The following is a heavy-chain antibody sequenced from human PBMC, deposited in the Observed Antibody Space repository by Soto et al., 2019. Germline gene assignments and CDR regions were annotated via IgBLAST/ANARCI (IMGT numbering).Heavy chain of an antibody. Sequence: VSLRLSCAASGFIFNNYAMSWARQAPGKGLEWVSAISGGGDRTYYADSVKGRFTISRDNSKKILYLQMRSLRADDTAVYYCANWVEGTMVYFDYWGLGTLVTSPQ. D-gene: IGHD2-8*01. J-gene: IGHJ4*02. CDR2: ISGGGDRT. CDR1: GFIFNNYA. CDR3: ANWVEGTMVYFDY. V-gene: IGHV3-23*01.